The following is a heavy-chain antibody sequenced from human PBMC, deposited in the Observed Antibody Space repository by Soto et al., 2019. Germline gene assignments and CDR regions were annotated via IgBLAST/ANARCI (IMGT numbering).Heavy chain of an antibody. D-gene: IGHD1-26*01. Sequence: SETLSLTCSVYGVSFSGYYWSWIRQPPGKGLEWIGEINHSGSTNYNPSLKSRVTISVDTSKNQFSLKLSSVTAADTAVYYCASAPHPSCFDYWGQGTLVTVSS. CDR2: INHSGST. J-gene: IGHJ4*02. CDR1: GVSFSGYY. CDR3: ASAPHPSCFDY. V-gene: IGHV4-34*01.